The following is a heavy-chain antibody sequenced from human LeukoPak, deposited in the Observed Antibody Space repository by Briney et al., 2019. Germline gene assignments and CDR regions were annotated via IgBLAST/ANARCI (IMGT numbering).Heavy chain of an antibody. CDR3: ASEAGDSSG. CDR1: GGSISGSSYY. D-gene: IGHD3-22*01. J-gene: IGHJ4*02. CDR2: IYYSGST. Sequence: KPSETLSLTCTVSGGSISGSSYYWGWIRRPPGKGLEWIGSIYYSGSTYYNPSLKSRVTISVDTSKNQFSLKLSSVTAADTAVYYCASEAGDSSGWGQGTLVTVSS. V-gene: IGHV4-39*01.